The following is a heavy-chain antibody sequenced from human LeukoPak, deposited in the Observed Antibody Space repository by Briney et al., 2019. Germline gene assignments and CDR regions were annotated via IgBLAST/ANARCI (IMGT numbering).Heavy chain of an antibody. CDR2: ISYDGSNK. V-gene: IGHV3-30-3*01. D-gene: IGHD6-13*01. CDR1: GFTFSSYA. Sequence: GGSLRLSCAASGFTFSSYAMHWVRQAPGKGLEWVAVISYDGSNKYYADSVKGRFTISRDNSKNTLYLQMNSLRAEDTAVYYCAKEGMSIGADEYYFDYWGQGTLVTVSS. J-gene: IGHJ4*02. CDR3: AKEGMSIGADEYYFDY.